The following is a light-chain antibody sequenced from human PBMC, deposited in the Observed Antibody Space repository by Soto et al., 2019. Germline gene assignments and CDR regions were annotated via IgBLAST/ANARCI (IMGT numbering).Light chain of an antibody. CDR1: QSVGSH. Sequence: EIVMTQSPVTLSVSPCERATLSSSASQSVGSHLAWYQQRPGQAPRLLIYGASYRATGIPPRFSGSGSGTDFTLTISSLQSEDFAVYYCQQYDNWPPFTFGPGTKVDIK. CDR3: QQYDNWPPFT. V-gene: IGKV3-15*01. CDR2: GAS. J-gene: IGKJ3*01.